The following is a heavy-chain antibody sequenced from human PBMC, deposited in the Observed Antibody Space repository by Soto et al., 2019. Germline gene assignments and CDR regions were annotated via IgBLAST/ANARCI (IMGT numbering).Heavy chain of an antibody. V-gene: IGHV1-18*01. Sequence: QVQLVQSGAEVKKPGASVKVSCKASGYTFSTYGISWVRQAPGQGLEWMGWISANNGNTDYVQRLQGRVTMTTDTATSTAYMELRSLRSDDTAVYYCARDMTWNYYFFDYWGQGTLVTVSS. CDR3: ARDMTWNYYFFDY. J-gene: IGHJ4*02. CDR1: GYTFSTYG. CDR2: ISANNGNT. D-gene: IGHD1-7*01.